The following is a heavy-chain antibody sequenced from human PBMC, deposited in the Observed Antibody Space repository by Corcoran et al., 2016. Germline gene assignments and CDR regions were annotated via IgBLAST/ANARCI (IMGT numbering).Heavy chain of an antibody. D-gene: IGHD6-13*01. Sequence: QVQLVQSGAEVKKPGSSVKVSCKASGGTFSSYAISWVRQAPGQGLEWMGGIIPIFGTANYAQKFQGRVTITADESTSTAYMELSSLRSEYTAGYYCARDPIETRQQLVRRYYYYGMDVWGQGTTVTVSS. CDR1: GGTFSSYA. CDR3: ARDPIETRQQLVRRYYYYGMDV. V-gene: IGHV1-69*01. J-gene: IGHJ6*02. CDR2: IIPIFGTA.